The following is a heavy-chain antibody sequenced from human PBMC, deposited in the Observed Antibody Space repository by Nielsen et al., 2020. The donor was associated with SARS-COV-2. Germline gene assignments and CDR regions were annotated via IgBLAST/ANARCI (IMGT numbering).Heavy chain of an antibody. J-gene: IGHJ6*03. CDR2: VSHSGST. V-gene: IGHV4-4*02. D-gene: IGHD2-21*01. CDR1: GGSVSSNDW. CDR3: ARGHLVVAPSPILGLGPFFYSFYLDV. Sequence: SETLSLTCAVSGGSVSSNDWWTWVRQSPGKGLEWIGEVSHSGSTNYSPSLKSRVTLSMDKSRRQFSLRLASVSAADTAVYFCARGHLVVAPSPILGLGPFFYSFYLDVWGKGTTVIVSS.